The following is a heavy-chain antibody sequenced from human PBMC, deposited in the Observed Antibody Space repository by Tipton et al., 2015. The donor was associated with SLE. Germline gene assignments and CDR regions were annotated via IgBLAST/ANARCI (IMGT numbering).Heavy chain of an antibody. J-gene: IGHJ3*02. CDR2: INHSGST. Sequence: TLSLTCAVYGGSFSGYYWSWIRQPPGKGLEWIGEINHSGSTNYNPSLKSRVTISIDTSKNQFSLKLSSVTAADTAVYYCARQAQRAFDIWGQGTMVTVSS. CDR3: ARQAQRAFDI. V-gene: IGHV4-34*01. CDR1: GGSFSGYY.